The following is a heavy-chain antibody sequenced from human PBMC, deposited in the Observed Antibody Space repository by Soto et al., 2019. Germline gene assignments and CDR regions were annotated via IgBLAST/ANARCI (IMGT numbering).Heavy chain of an antibody. CDR3: TKGGVTAGRYHYFYGMDV. V-gene: IGHV4-34*01. CDR2: INHDGST. CDR1: GGSFSGYY. Sequence: QVQLQQWGAGLLKPSETLSLTCAVYGGSFSGYYWSWIRQPPGQGLEWIGEINHDGSTYYNPSLKSRVTISVDTSKHQFSLELSSVTAADTAVYYCTKGGVTAGRYHYFYGMDVWGQGTTVTVSS. J-gene: IGHJ6*02. D-gene: IGHD4-4*01.